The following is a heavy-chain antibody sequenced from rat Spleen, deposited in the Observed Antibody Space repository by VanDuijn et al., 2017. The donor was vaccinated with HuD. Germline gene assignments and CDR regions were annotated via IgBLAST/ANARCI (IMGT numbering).Heavy chain of an antibody. CDR2: IDTGGDST. Sequence: EVQLVESGGGLAQPGRSLKLSCAASGFTFSDHYMAWVRQPPTKGLEWVASIDTGGDSTYYRDSVKGRFTISRENAKNTLYLQMDSLRSEDTATYYCTRKGELWGQGVMVTVSS. J-gene: IGHJ2*01. CDR3: TRKGEL. CDR1: GFTFSDHY. D-gene: IGHD5-1*01. V-gene: IGHV5S23*01.